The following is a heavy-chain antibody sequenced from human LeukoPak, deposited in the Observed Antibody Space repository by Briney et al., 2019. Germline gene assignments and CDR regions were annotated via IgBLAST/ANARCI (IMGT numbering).Heavy chain of an antibody. CDR3: ASGVVVVAPDTFDI. CDR2: IKEDGSEK. J-gene: IGHJ3*02. CDR1: GFTFSSYW. V-gene: IGHV3-7*01. D-gene: IGHD2-15*01. Sequence: PGGSLRLSCAAPGFTFSSYWMSWVRQAPGKGLEWVANIKEDGSEKYYVDSVKGRFTISRDNAKNSLYLQMNSLRAEDTAVYYCASGVVVVAPDTFDIWGQGTMVTVSS.